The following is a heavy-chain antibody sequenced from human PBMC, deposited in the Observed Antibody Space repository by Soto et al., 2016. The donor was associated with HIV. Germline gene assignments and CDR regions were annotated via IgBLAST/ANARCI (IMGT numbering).Heavy chain of an antibody. CDR3: ARRGTYYQWVRGVNREYYYGMDV. V-gene: IGHV3-74*01. Sequence: EVQLVESGGGLIQPGGSLRLSCAASGFTFSDYWMHWVRQAPGKGLVWVSRINNDGNSTRYADSVKGRFTVSRDNAKNTLYLQMNSLRAEDTALYYCARRGTYYQWVRGVNREYYYGMDVWGQGTTVTVSS. J-gene: IGHJ6*02. CDR2: INNDGNST. CDR1: GFTFSDYW. D-gene: IGHD3-10*01.